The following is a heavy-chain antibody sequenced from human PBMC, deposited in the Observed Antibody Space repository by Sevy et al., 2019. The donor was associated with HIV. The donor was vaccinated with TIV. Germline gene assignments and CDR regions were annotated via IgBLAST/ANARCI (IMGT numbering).Heavy chain of an antibody. J-gene: IGHJ3*02. CDR2: IYTSGST. V-gene: IGHV4-4*07. Sequence: SETLSLTCTVPGGSISSYYWSWIRQPAGKGLEWIGRIYTSGSTNYNPSLQSRVTMSVDTSKKQFSLKLNSLTAADTAGYYCGGDSGYEKGAFDIWGQGTMVTVSS. D-gene: IGHD5-12*01. CDR3: GGDSGYEKGAFDI. CDR1: GGSISSYY.